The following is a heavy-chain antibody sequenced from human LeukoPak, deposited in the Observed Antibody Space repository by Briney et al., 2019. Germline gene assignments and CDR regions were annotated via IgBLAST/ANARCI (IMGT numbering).Heavy chain of an antibody. D-gene: IGHD3-10*01. J-gene: IGHJ4*02. CDR3: AKDERSGGSGTTTPDY. Sequence: GGSLRLSCAASGFTFSSFAMSWVRQAPGKGLEWVSGIRGSGAGTYYADSVKGRFTISRDNSKNTLDLQMNSLRAEDTAVYYCAKDERSGGSGTTTPDYWGQGTLVTVSS. CDR1: GFTFSSFA. V-gene: IGHV3-23*01. CDR2: IRGSGAGT.